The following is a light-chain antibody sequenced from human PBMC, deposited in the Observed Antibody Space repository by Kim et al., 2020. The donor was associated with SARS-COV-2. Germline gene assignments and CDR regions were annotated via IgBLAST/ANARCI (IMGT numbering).Light chain of an antibody. CDR3: QQFHILPWT. CDR1: RSVSSNY. V-gene: IGKV3-20*01. Sequence: PGAAATPSCRGRRSVSSNYLAWYQQRPGQAPSLLIYGASNRATGIPDRFSGSGSGTDFSLTISRLEPEDFAVYFCQQFHILPWTFGRGTKVDIK. J-gene: IGKJ1*01. CDR2: GAS.